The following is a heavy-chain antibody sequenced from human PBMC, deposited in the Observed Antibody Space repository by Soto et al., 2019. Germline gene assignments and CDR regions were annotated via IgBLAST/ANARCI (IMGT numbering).Heavy chain of an antibody. D-gene: IGHD1-20*01. V-gene: IGHV3-30-3*01. CDR1: GFTFSTHA. J-gene: IGHJ4*02. Sequence: QVQLVESGGGVVQPWRSLRLSCAAYGFTFSTHAMHWVRQAPGKGLECVAIVSFDGSNKYDADSVNGRFTIYRDNSKNKLYLQMSGLTPDDTAVYYCAIDQTGITTTGGGRIDHWGQGTLVTVSS. CDR2: VSFDGSNK. CDR3: AIDQTGITTTGGGRIDH.